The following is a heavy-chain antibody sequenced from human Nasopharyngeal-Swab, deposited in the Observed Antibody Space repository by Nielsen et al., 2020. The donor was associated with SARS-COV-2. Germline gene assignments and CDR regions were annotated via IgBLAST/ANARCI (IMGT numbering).Heavy chain of an antibody. Sequence: GGSLRLSCAASGFTFSSHWMHWVRQAPGKGLVWVSRISEDGSITTYADSVKGRFTISRDNAKNTLFLQMHSLSADDTAIYYCASQLGHPDSWGQGTLVTVS. CDR3: ASQLGHPDS. D-gene: IGHD2-2*01. CDR2: ISEDGSIT. CDR1: GFTFSSHW. J-gene: IGHJ4*02. V-gene: IGHV3-74*01.